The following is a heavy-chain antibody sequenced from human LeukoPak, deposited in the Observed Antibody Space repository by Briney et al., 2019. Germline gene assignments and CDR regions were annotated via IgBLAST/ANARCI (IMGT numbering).Heavy chain of an antibody. V-gene: IGHV4-34*01. CDR1: GGSFSGYY. Sequence: AETLSLTCAVYGGSFSGYYWSWIRQPPGKGLEWIGEINHSGSNNYNPSLKSRVTISIDTSKNQFSLTLRSVTAADTALYYCARDYYHGSGSKWFDPWGQGTLVTVSS. D-gene: IGHD3-10*01. CDR2: INHSGSN. CDR3: ARDYYHGSGSKWFDP. J-gene: IGHJ5*02.